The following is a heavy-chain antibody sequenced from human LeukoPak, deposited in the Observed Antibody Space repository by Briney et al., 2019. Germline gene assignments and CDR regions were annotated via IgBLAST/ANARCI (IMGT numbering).Heavy chain of an antibody. CDR1: GYSENFYG. J-gene: IGHJ3*01. Sequence: ASVKVSCKTSGYSENFYGITWVRQVAGQGLEWMGWISVGRGDSKCSQEFQGRVTLTRDTSATTAYLEVSSLRPEDMAVYYCARERGIRDAFDFWGQGTMVTVSS. CDR3: ARERGIRDAFDF. D-gene: IGHD1-14*01. CDR2: ISVGRGDS. V-gene: IGHV1-3*03.